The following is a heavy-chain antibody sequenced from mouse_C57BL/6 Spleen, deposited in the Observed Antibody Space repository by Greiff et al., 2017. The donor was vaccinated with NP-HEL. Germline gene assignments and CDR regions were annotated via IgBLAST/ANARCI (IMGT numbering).Heavy chain of an antibody. J-gene: IGHJ2*01. CDR3: ARGEDYYGFDY. D-gene: IGHD1-1*01. V-gene: IGHV3-6*01. Sequence: EVKLLESGPGLVKPSQSLSLTCSVTGYSITSGYYWNWIRQFPGNKLAWMGYISYDGSNNYNPSLKNRISITRDTSKNQFFLKLNSVTTEDTATYYCARGEDYYGFDYWGQGTTLTVSS. CDR1: GYSITSGYY. CDR2: ISYDGSN.